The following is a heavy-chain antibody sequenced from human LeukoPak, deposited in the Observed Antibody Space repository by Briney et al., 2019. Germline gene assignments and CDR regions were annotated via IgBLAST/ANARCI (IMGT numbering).Heavy chain of an antibody. CDR3: ASGYWFLDL. Sequence: PSETLPLTCAVSGGSISSGGYSWTWIRQPPGKGLEWIGYIHHTGSTYYKPSLKSRVTISVDRSKNQFSLKLTSVTAADTAVYYCASGYWFLDLWGRGTLVTVSS. CDR2: IHHTGST. V-gene: IGHV4-30-2*01. J-gene: IGHJ2*01. CDR1: GGSISSGGYS.